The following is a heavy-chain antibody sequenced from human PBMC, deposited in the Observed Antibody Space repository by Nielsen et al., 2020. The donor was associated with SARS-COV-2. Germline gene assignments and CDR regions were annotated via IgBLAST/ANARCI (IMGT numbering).Heavy chain of an antibody. CDR1: GYTFTSYC. CDR2: ISAYNGNT. Sequence: ASVKVSCKASGYTFTSYCISWVRQAPGQGLEWMGWISAYNGNTNYAQKLQGRVTMTTDTSTSTAYMELRSLRSDDTAVYYCAREQQQLTLYYYYYYMDVWGKGTTVTVSS. D-gene: IGHD6-13*01. CDR3: AREQQQLTLYYYYYYMDV. V-gene: IGHV1-18*04. J-gene: IGHJ6*03.